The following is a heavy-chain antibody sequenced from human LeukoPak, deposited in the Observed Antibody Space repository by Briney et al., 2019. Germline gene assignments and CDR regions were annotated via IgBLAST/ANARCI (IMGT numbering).Heavy chain of an antibody. D-gene: IGHD6-13*01. V-gene: IGHV4-39*07. CDR2: IYYSGST. Sequence: SETLSLTCTVSGGSISSSSYYWGWIRQPPGKGLEWIGSIYYSGSTYYNPSLKSRVTISVDTSKNQFSLKLTSVTDADTAVYYCAREVPAAGHFGYWGQGVLVTVSS. J-gene: IGHJ4*02. CDR3: AREVPAAGHFGY. CDR1: GGSISSSSYY.